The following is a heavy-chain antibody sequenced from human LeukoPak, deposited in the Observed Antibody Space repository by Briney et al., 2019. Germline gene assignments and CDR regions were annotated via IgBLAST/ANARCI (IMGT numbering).Heavy chain of an antibody. CDR3: ARGLGTGTTNY. CDR2: INHSGST. CDR1: GGSFSGYY. D-gene: IGHD1-1*01. Sequence: SETLSLTCAVYGGSFSGYYWSWIRQPPGKGLEWIGEINHSGSTNYSPSLKSRVTISVDTSKNQFSLKLSSVTAADMAVYYCARGLGTGTTNYWGQGTLVTVSS. J-gene: IGHJ4*02. V-gene: IGHV4-34*01.